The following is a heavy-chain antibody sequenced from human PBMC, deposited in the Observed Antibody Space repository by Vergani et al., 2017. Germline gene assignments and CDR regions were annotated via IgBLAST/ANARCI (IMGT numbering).Heavy chain of an antibody. J-gene: IGHJ4*02. Sequence: EVPLVESGGGLVQPGGSLRLSCAASGFTVSDNYISWVRQAPGKGLEWVSAISARYPSTYYADSVKGRFTISRDNSKNMLYLQMNSLRAEDTAVYYCARLSYDTTPYLQGGYDCWGQGTLVSVSS. CDR2: SARYPST. CDR3: ARLSYDTTPYLQGGYDC. D-gene: IGHD3-22*01. CDR1: GFTVSDNY. V-gene: IGHV3-23*04.